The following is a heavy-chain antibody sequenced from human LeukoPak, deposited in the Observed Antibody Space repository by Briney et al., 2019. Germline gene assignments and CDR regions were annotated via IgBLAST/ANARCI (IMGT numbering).Heavy chain of an antibody. Sequence: SETLSLTCTVSGGSINSYYWSWIRQPPGRGLEWIGYIYYSGSTNYNPSLKSRVTISVDTSKNQFSLKLSCVTAADTAVYYCASSEYSSSSPDYWGQGTLVTVSS. CDR1: GGSINSYY. CDR2: IYYSGST. V-gene: IGHV4-59*01. CDR3: ASSEYSSSSPDY. D-gene: IGHD6-6*01. J-gene: IGHJ4*02.